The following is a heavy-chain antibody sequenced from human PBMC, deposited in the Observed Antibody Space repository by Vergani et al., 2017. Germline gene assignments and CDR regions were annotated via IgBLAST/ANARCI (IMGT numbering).Heavy chain of an antibody. J-gene: IGHJ5*02. D-gene: IGHD2-15*01. Sequence: QVQLVQSGAEVKKPGASVKVSCKASGYTFTGYYMHWVRQAPGQGLEWMGWINPNSGGPNYAQKFQGRVTMTRDTSISTAYMELSRLRSDDTAVYYCARDWGEFCSGGSCYSSWFDPWGQGTLVTVSS. V-gene: IGHV1-2*02. CDR1: GYTFTGYY. CDR3: ARDWGEFCSGGSCYSSWFDP. CDR2: INPNSGGP.